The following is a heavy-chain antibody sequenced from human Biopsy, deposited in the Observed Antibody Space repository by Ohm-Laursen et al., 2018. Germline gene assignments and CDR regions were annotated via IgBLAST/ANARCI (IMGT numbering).Heavy chain of an antibody. J-gene: IGHJ4*02. CDR2: MNHGGST. V-gene: IGHV4-34*01. D-gene: IGHD1-20*01. Sequence: SDTLSLTCVVYGGSFSGYYWSWIRQPPGKGLEWIGEMNHGGSTNYNSSLKSRVTISVDTSKNQFSLKLNSVTAADTAVYYCARGSNWNDWSFDYWGQGTVVTVPS. CDR1: GGSFSGYY. CDR3: ARGSNWNDWSFDY.